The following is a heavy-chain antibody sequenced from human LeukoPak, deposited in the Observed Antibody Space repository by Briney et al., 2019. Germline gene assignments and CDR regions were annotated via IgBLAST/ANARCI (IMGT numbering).Heavy chain of an antibody. CDR1: GFISSYW. D-gene: IGHD6-13*01. CDR2: IKQDGSER. CDR3: AILRTASDDY. Sequence: HPGGSLRLSCTASGFISSYWMTWVRQAPGKGLEWVANIKQDGSERYYVDSVKGRFTISRDNAKNSLYLQMDSLRAEDTAVYYCAILRTASDDYWGQGTLVTVSS. J-gene: IGHJ4*02. V-gene: IGHV3-7*01.